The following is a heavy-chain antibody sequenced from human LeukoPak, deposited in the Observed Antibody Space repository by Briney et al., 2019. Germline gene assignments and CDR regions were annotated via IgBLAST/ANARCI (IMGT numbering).Heavy chain of an antibody. CDR3: ASGELNYYDSSGSCLYYGMDV. J-gene: IGHJ6*02. D-gene: IGHD3-22*01. CDR2: IYYNGST. V-gene: IGHV4-30-4*01. Sequence: SETLSLTCTVSGGSINSGDYYWSWIRQPPGKGLEWIGYIYYNGSTYYNPSPKSRVTISVDTSKNQFSLKLTSVTAADTAVYYCASGELNYYDSSGSCLYYGMDVWGQGTTVTVSS. CDR1: GGSINSGDYY.